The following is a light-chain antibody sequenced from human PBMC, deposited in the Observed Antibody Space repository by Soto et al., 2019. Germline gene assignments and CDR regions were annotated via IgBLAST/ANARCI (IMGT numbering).Light chain of an antibody. J-gene: IGLJ2*01. Sequence: QSVLTQPPSVSGAPGQRVTISCTGSSSNIGAGYDVHWYQQVPGTAPKLLIYDNTNRPSGVPDRFSGSKSGTSASLAITGLQAEDEADYYCQSYDSSLSGSVFGGGTKVTVL. CDR1: SSNIGAGYD. CDR3: QSYDSSLSGSV. V-gene: IGLV1-40*01. CDR2: DNT.